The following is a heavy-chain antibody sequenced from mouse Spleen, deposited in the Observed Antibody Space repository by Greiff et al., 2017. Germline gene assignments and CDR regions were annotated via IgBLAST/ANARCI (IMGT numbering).Heavy chain of an antibody. V-gene: IGHV1-69*01. CDR2: IDPSDSYT. J-gene: IGHJ2*01. D-gene: IGHD2-14*01. Sequence: VQLQQPGAELVMPGASVKLSCKASGYTFTSYWMHWVKQRPGQGLEWIGEIDPSDSYTNYNQKFKGKATLTVDKSSSTAYMQLSSLTSEDSAVYYCAKYRYGGYFDYWGQGTTLTVSS. CDR3: AKYRYGGYFDY. CDR1: GYTFTSYW.